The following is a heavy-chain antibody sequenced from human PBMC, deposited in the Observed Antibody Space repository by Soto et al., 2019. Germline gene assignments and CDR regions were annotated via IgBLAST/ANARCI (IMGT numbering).Heavy chain of an antibody. D-gene: IGHD3-22*01. V-gene: IGHV4-30-4*01. J-gene: IGHJ5*02. CDR2: IYYSGST. CDR3: ATLRLYYDSSGYSNWFDP. Sequence: QVQLQESGPGLVKPSQTLSLTCTVSGGSISSGDYYWSWIRQPPGKGLEWIGYIYYSGSTYYNPSLKSRVTISVDTSKNQFSLKLSSVTAADTAVYYCATLRLYYDSSGYSNWFDPWGQGTLVTVSS. CDR1: GGSISSGDYY.